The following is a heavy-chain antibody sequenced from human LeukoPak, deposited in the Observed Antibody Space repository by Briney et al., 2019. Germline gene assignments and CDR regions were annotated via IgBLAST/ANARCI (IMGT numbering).Heavy chain of an antibody. V-gene: IGHV4-59*01. CDR2: IYYSGST. D-gene: IGHD3-22*01. CDR3: ARDRYDYYDSSGLYYYGMDV. Sequence: KPSETLSLTCTVSGGSISSYYWSWIRQPPGKGLEWIGYIYYSGSTNYNPSLKSRVTISVDTSKNQFSLKLSSVTAADTAVYYCARDRYDYYDSSGLYYYGMDVWGQGTTVTVSS. CDR1: GGSISSYY. J-gene: IGHJ6*02.